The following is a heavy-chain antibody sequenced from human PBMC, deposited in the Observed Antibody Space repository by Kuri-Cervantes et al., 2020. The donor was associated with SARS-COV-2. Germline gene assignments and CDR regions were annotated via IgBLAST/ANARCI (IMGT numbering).Heavy chain of an antibody. CDR2: ISSSGSTI. CDR1: GFTFSSYS. Sequence: GESLKISCAASGFTFSSYSMNWVRQAPGKGLEWVSYISSSGSTIYYADSVKGRFTISRDNSKNTLYLQMNSLRAEDTAVYYCAKDSLLEVKFDYWGQGTLVTVSS. J-gene: IGHJ4*02. D-gene: IGHD1-1*01. V-gene: IGHV3-48*01. CDR3: AKDSLLEVKFDY.